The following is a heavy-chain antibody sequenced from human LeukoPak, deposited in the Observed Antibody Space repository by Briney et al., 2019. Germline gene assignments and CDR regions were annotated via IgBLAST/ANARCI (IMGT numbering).Heavy chain of an antibody. CDR3: ARDLEGNGDSPDI. D-gene: IGHD4-17*01. V-gene: IGHV1-18*01. J-gene: IGHJ3*02. CDR1: GYTFTYFG. Sequence: ASLKVSCKTSGYTFTYFGITWVRQAPGQGLEWMGWISTYSGNAKYAQNLQGRVTMTTDTSTTTVYMELRSLRSDDTAVYYCARDLEGNGDSPDIWGQGTMVTVSS. CDR2: ISTYSGNA.